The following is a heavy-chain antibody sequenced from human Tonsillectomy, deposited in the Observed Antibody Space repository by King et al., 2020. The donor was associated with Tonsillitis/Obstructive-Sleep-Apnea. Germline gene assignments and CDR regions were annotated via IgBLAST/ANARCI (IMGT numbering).Heavy chain of an antibody. V-gene: IGHV3-30*18. J-gene: IGHJ4*02. CDR3: AKDSVDTAIVPFDY. D-gene: IGHD5-18*01. CDR2: ISYDGSNK. CDR1: GFTFSSYG. Sequence: VQLVESGGGVVQPGRSLRLSCAASGFTFSSYGMHWVRQAPGKELEWVAVISYDGSNKYYADSVKGRFTISRDNSKNTLYLQMNSLRAEDTAVYYCAKDSVDTAIVPFDYWGQGTLVTVSS.